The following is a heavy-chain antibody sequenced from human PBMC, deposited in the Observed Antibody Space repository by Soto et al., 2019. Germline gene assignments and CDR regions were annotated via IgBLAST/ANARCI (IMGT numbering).Heavy chain of an antibody. D-gene: IGHD5-12*01. CDR2: IYYSGST. CDR1: GASISGGGYY. V-gene: IGHV4-31*03. J-gene: IGHJ2*01. CDR3: ARGGRWLQYWYFDL. Sequence: KPSETLSLTCTVSGASISGGGYYWSWIRQHPGKGLEWIGYIYYSGSTYYSPSLKSRVSISVDTSKNQFSLKLSSVTAADTAVYYCARGGRWLQYWYFDLWGPGTLVTVSS.